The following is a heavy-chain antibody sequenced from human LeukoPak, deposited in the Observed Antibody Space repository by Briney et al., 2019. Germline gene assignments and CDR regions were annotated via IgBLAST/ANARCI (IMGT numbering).Heavy chain of an antibody. D-gene: IGHD6-19*01. J-gene: IGHJ4*02. CDR2: MYYSGST. Sequence: KPSETLSLTCTVSGDSISSSNWYSPWIRQPPGKGLEWIGSMYYSGSTYYNPSLKSGVTISADRSKNQFSLKLRSVTAADTAVYYCSRGGGVTVSDTWGQGTLVTVSS. CDR1: GDSISSSNWY. CDR3: SRGGGVTVSDT. V-gene: IGHV4-39*01.